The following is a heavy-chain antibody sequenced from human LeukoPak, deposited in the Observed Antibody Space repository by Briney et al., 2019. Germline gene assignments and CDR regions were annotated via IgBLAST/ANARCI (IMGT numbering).Heavy chain of an antibody. D-gene: IGHD3-9*01. CDR3: AREGMMYYDILTGYYKEYYFDY. J-gene: IGHJ4*02. CDR2: INAVNGNT. V-gene: IGHV1-3*01. Sequence: ASVKVSCKASGYTFTYYAMHWVRQAPGQRLEWMGWINAVNGNTKYSQKFQGRVTITRETSASAAYMELSILRSEDTAVYYCAREGMMYYDILTGYYKEYYFDYWGQGALVTVSS. CDR1: GYTFTYYA.